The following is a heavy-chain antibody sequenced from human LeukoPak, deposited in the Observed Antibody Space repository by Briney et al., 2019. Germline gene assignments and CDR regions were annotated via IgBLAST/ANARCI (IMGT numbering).Heavy chain of an antibody. J-gene: IGHJ4*02. Sequence: PSETLSLTCTVSGGSISSTSSFWGWIRQPPGKGLEWIGSIYSSGSTYSNPSLKSRVTISVDTSRNQFSLRLSSVTAADTAVYFCARQIPGVMATRRWGFDYWGQGTLVTVSS. V-gene: IGHV4-39*01. CDR1: GGSISSTSSF. D-gene: IGHD3-16*01. CDR2: IYSSGST. CDR3: ARQIPGVMATRRWGFDY.